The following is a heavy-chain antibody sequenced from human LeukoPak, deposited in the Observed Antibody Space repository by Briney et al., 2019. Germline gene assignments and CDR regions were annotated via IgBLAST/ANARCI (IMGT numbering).Heavy chain of an antibody. CDR1: GYTFTSYG. D-gene: IGHD2-15*01. J-gene: IGHJ5*02. CDR2: ISTYNGNT. V-gene: IGHV1-18*01. CDR3: AKEADSWFDP. Sequence: GASVKVSCKASGYTFTSYGISWVRQAPGQGLEWMGWISTYNGNTKSAQKLQGRVTMTTDTSTNTAYMELRSLRSDDTVVYYCAKEADSWFDPWGQGTLVTVSS.